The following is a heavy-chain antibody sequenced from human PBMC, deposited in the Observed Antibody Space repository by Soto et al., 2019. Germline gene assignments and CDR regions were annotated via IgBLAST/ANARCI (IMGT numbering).Heavy chain of an antibody. D-gene: IGHD5-12*01. J-gene: IGHJ6*02. Sequence: QVQLVQSGAEVKKPGSSVKVSCKASGGTFSSYAISWVRQAPGQGLEWMGGIIPIFGTANYAQKFQGRVTITAVKSTSTAYMELSSVRSEDTAVYYCAGNRPTRGYSGYSSYWYGMDVCGQGTTVTVSS. V-gene: IGHV1-69*06. CDR3: AGNRPTRGYSGYSSYWYGMDV. CDR2: IIPIFGTA. CDR1: GGTFSSYA.